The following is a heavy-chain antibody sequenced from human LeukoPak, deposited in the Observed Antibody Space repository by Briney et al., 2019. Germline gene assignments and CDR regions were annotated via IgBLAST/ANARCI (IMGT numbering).Heavy chain of an antibody. CDR3: AKGPEVWGSYRPYYFDY. J-gene: IGHJ4*02. CDR1: GFTVSSNY. D-gene: IGHD3-16*02. Sequence: GGSLRLSCAASGFTVSSNYMSWVRQAPGKGLEWVSLMYSGGTTSYADSVKGRFTISRDNSKNTLYLQMNSLRAEDTAVYYCAKGPEVWGSYRPYYFDYWGQGTLVTVSS. V-gene: IGHV3-53*01. CDR2: MYSGGTT.